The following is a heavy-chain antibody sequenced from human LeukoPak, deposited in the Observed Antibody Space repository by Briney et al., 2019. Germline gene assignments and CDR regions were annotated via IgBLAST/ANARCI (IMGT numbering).Heavy chain of an antibody. J-gene: IGHJ4*02. CDR1: GGSISSSSYY. V-gene: IGHV4-39*01. CDR2: IYYSGST. CDR3: ARRRVATILATIGYFDY. Sequence: SETLSLTCTVSGGSISSSSYYWGWIRQPPGKGLEWIGSIYYSGSTYYNPSLKSRVTISVDTSKNQFSLKLSSVTAADTAVYYCARRRVATILATIGYFDYWGQGTLVTVSS. D-gene: IGHD5-12*01.